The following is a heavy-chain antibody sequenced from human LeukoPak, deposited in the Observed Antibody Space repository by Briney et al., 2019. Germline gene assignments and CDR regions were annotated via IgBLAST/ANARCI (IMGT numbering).Heavy chain of an antibody. CDR3: ARNSGSHTPRYFDWLSRKTNYYYYYGMDV. J-gene: IGHJ6*02. CDR2: INPNSGDT. CDR1: GYTFTDYY. V-gene: IGHV1-2*06. D-gene: IGHD3-9*01. Sequence: VASVKVSCKASGYTFTDYYLNWVRQAPGQGLEWMGRINPNSGDTNYAQKFQGRVTMTRDTSITTAYMELSRLRSDDTAVYYCARNSGSHTPRYFDWLSRKTNYYYYYGMDVWGQGTTVTVSS.